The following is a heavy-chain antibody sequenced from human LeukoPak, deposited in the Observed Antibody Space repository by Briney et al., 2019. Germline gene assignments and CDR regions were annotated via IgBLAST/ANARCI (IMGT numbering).Heavy chain of an antibody. J-gene: IGHJ4*02. CDR2: ISSSGSTI. CDR1: GLIFSDYY. V-gene: IGHV3-11*01. CDR3: ARGVTFGGVIVIRIDY. D-gene: IGHD3-16*02. Sequence: PGGSLRLSCAVSGLIFSDYYMSWIRQAPGKGLEWVSYISSSGSTIYYADSVKGRFTISRDNAKNSLYLQMNSLRAEDTAVYYCARGVTFGGVIVIRIDYWGQGTLVTVSS.